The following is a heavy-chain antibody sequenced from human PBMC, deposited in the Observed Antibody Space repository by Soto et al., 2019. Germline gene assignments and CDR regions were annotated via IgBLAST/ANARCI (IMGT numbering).Heavy chain of an antibody. D-gene: IGHD3-16*02. CDR3: ARDRAIDDY. V-gene: IGHV3-7*05. CDR1: GFTFSTYW. Sequence: GGSLRLSCAASGFTFSTYWMNWVRQAPGKGLEWVANINQGGSAINYVDSVRGRFTISRDNAKNSLYLQMNSLRADDTAVYYCARDRAIDDYWGQGTLVTVSS. CDR2: INQGGSAI. J-gene: IGHJ4*02.